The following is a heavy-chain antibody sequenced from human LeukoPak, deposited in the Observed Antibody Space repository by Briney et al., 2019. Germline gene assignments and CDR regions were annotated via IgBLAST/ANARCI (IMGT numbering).Heavy chain of an antibody. Sequence: GGSLRLSCAASGFTFGSFAMTWVRQAPGKGLEWVSVIYSGGSTYYADSVKGRFTISRDNSKNTLYLQMNSLRAEDTAVYYCARALGYSYAFDYWGQGTLVTVSS. J-gene: IGHJ4*02. V-gene: IGHV3-53*01. CDR3: ARALGYSYAFDY. D-gene: IGHD5-18*01. CDR2: IYSGGST. CDR1: GFTFGSFA.